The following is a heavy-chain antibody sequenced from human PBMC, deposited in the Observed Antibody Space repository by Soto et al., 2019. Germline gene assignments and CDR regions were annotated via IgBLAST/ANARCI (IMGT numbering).Heavy chain of an antibody. CDR3: ARGGNVVVVVVPHWFDP. CDR1: GYSINSDYY. D-gene: IGHD2-15*01. Sequence: PSESLSLTCAVSGYSINSDYYWCWIRQPPGKGLGWIGSIHHGGSTYYNPSIKSRVTISLDTSKNQFSLKLSSVTAADTAVYYCARGGNVVVVVVPHWFDPWGLGTLVTVSS. CDR2: IHHGGST. V-gene: IGHV4-38-2*01. J-gene: IGHJ5*02.